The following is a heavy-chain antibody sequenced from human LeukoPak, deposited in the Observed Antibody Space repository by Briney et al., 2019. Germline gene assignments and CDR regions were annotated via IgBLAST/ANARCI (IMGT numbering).Heavy chain of an antibody. J-gene: IGHJ4*02. CDR2: VNSDGSAT. D-gene: IGHD2/OR15-2a*01. CDR3: TSFYETN. Sequence: PGGSLRLSCAASGFIFTKYWMHWVRQAPGKGRVWVSHVNSDGSATSYADSVKGRFTISRDNAKNTVYLHMNSLRVEDTAVYYCTSFYETNWGQGTLVTVSS. V-gene: IGHV3-74*01. CDR1: GFIFTKYW.